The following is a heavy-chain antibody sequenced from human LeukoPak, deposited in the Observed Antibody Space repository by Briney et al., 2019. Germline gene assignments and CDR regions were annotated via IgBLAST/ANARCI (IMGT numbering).Heavy chain of an antibody. CDR1: GFSFGAYV. CDR3: ARDEVATISDY. D-gene: IGHD5-12*01. CDR2: VSSNSYYI. V-gene: IGHV3-21*04. J-gene: IGHJ4*02. Sequence: PGGSLRLSCAASGFSFGAYVMDWVRQAPGKGLEWVSSVSSNSYYIYYADSVRGRFTISRDNAKNSLYLQMNSLRAEDTAVYYCARDEVATISDYWGQGTLVTVSS.